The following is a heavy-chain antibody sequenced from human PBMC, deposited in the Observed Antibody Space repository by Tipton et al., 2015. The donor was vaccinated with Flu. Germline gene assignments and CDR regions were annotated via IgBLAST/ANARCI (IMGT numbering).Heavy chain of an antibody. Sequence: TLSLTCTFSGGSLSSFYWTRIRLPAGKGLEWIGRMYVSGSTKYNPSLKSRVTMSVDTSKNQFSLKLSSVTAADTAVYYCARGSGSGTDVTFYFWGQGTLVTVSS. CDR3: ARGSGSGTDVTFYF. J-gene: IGHJ4*02. CDR1: GGSLSSFY. V-gene: IGHV4-4*07. CDR2: MYVSGST. D-gene: IGHD3-10*01.